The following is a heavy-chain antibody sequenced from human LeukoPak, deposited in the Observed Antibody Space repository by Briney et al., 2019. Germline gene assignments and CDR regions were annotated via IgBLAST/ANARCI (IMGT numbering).Heavy chain of an antibody. V-gene: IGHV3-21*01. CDR2: ISSSSSYI. J-gene: IGHJ3*02. CDR1: GFTFSSYS. D-gene: IGHD3-22*01. Sequence: GGSLRLSCAASGFTFSSYSMNWVRQAPGKGLEWVSSISSSSSYIYYADSVKGRFTISRDNAKNPLYLQMNSMRAEDTAVYYCARDALNYYDSSGCDAFDIWGQGTMVTVSS. CDR3: ARDALNYYDSSGCDAFDI.